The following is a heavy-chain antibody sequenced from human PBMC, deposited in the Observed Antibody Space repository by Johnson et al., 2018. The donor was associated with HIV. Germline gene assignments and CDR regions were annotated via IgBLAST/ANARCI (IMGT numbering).Heavy chain of an antibody. Sequence: VQLVESGGGVVQPGRSLRLSCAASGFTFDDYAMHWVRQAPGKGLEWVSGISWNSGSIGYADSVKGRFTISRDNAKNSLYLQMNSLRAEDTALYYCARDRELHTGGAFDIWGQGTMVTVSS. D-gene: IGHD2-15*01. V-gene: IGHV3-9*01. CDR1: GFTFDDYA. CDR3: ARDRELHTGGAFDI. J-gene: IGHJ3*02. CDR2: ISWNSGSI.